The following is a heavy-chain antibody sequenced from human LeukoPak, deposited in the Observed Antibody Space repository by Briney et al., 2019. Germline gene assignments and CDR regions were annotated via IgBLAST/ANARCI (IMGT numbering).Heavy chain of an antibody. CDR1: GFTVSSDY. V-gene: IGHV3-66*02. Sequence: GGSLRLSCAASGFTVSSDYMSWVRQAPGKGLEWVSVLYSGGSTYYADSVKGRFTISRDNSKNTLYLQMNSLRAEDTAVYYCARDRWDCYDSSGHSYGAFDIWGQGTMVTVSS. D-gene: IGHD3-22*01. CDR3: ARDRWDCYDSSGHSYGAFDI. J-gene: IGHJ3*02. CDR2: LYSGGST.